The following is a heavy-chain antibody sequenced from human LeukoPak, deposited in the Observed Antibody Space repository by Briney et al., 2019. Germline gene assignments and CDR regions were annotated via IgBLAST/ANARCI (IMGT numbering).Heavy chain of an antibody. Sequence: ASVKVSCKASGYTFTSYYMHWVRQAPGQGLEWMGRISAHNGNANYAQKFQGRVTMTTDTLATTAYMELRSLRSDDTAVYYCARDLERYYDLEGRSGYWGRGTLVTVSS. J-gene: IGHJ4*02. CDR1: GYTFTSYY. CDR2: ISAHNGNA. CDR3: ARDLERYYDLEGRSGY. V-gene: IGHV1-18*04. D-gene: IGHD3-3*01.